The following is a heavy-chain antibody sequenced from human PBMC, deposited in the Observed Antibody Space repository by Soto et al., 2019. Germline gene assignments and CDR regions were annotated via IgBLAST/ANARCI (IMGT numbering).Heavy chain of an antibody. V-gene: IGHV3-23*01. Sequence: EVQLLESGGGLVQPGGSLRLSCAASGFTFSSYGMSWVRQAPGKGLEWVSAISSSGGSAYYADSVKDRFTISRDNSKNTLYLQMNSLRAKDTAVYYCARGATSPSYWGQGTLVTVSS. CDR3: ARGATSPSY. CDR1: GFTFSSYG. CDR2: ISSSGGSA. J-gene: IGHJ4*02.